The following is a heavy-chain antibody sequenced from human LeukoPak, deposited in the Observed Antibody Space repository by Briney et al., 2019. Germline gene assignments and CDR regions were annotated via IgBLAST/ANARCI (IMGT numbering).Heavy chain of an antibody. D-gene: IGHD3-10*01. Sequence: GGSLRLSCAASGFTFSRYWMRWVRQAPGKGLEGVANIKNDGSEEYDVDSVKGRFTNSRDNASNSLFLQMNSLTVEDTAVYYCARAIRGSAVDTGDRWGQGTLVTVSS. J-gene: IGHJ4*02. CDR1: GFTFSRYW. CDR3: ARAIRGSAVDTGDR. CDR2: IKNDGSEE. V-gene: IGHV3-7*01.